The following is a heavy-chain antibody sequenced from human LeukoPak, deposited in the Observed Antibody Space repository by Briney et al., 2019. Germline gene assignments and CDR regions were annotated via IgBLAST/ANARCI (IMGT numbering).Heavy chain of an antibody. J-gene: IGHJ5*02. CDR3: ARPITYYYDSSGYYYDWFDP. Sequence: SVKVSCKASVGTFSSYAISWVRQAPGQGLEWMGRIIPILGIAIYAQKLQGRVTITADNSTSPPYMELTSLRSADTAVYYCARPITYYYDSSGYYYDWFDPWGQGTLVTVSS. CDR1: VGTFSSYA. CDR2: IIPILGIA. V-gene: IGHV1-69*04. D-gene: IGHD3-22*01.